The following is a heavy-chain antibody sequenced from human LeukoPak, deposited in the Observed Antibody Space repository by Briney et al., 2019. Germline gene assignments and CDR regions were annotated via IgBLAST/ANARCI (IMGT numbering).Heavy chain of an antibody. CDR1: GFTFDDYA. CDR3: AKEGQQLVRDYYYYYMDA. J-gene: IGHJ6*03. CDR2: ISWNSGSI. D-gene: IGHD6-13*01. V-gene: IGHV3-9*01. Sequence: GGSLRLSCAASGFTFDDYAMHWVRQAPGKGLEWVSGISWNSGSIDYADSVKGRFTISRDNAKNSLYLQMNSLRAEDTALYYCAKEGQQLVRDYYYYYMDAWGKGTTVTVSS.